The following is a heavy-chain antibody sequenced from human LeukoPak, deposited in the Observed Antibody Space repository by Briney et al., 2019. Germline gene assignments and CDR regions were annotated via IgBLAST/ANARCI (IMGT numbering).Heavy chain of an antibody. CDR3: ARAYQTDY. CDR1: GFTLSRYW. V-gene: IGHV3-7*05. J-gene: IGHJ4*02. CDR2: INQDGSEK. D-gene: IGHD2-2*01. Sequence: GGSLRLSCAASGFTLSRYWMSWLRQAPGKGLEWVANINQDGSEKNYVDSVKGRFTISRDNAKNSLYLQMNSLRAEDTAVYYCARAYQTDYWGQGTLVTVSS.